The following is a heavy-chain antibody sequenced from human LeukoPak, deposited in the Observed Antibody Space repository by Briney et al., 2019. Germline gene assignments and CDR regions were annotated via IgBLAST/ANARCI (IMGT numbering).Heavy chain of an antibody. CDR2: IYYSGST. J-gene: IGHJ4*02. V-gene: IGHV4-39*01. CDR3: ASPYPWGGATIDY. CDR1: GGSISSSSYY. D-gene: IGHD1-26*01. Sequence: SETLSLTCTVSGGSISSSSYYWGWIRQPPGKGLEWIGSIYYSGSTYYNPSLKSRVTISVDTSKNQFSLKLSSVTAADTAVYYCASPYPWGGATIDYWGQGTLVTVSS.